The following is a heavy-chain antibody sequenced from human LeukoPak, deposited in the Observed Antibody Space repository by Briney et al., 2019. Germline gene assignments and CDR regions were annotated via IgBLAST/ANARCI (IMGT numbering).Heavy chain of an antibody. D-gene: IGHD3-22*01. J-gene: IGHJ3*02. Sequence: GGSLRLSCAASGFTFSSYAMSWVRQAPGKGLEWVSAISGSGGSTYYADSVKGRLTISRDNSKNTLYLQMNSLRAEDTAVYYCANTPLITMIVVVIPDDAFDIWGQGTMVTVSS. CDR3: ANTPLITMIVVVIPDDAFDI. CDR2: ISGSGGST. CDR1: GFTFSSYA. V-gene: IGHV3-23*01.